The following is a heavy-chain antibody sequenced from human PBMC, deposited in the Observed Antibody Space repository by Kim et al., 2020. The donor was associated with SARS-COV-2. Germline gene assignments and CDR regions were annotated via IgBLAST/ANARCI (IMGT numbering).Heavy chain of an antibody. CDR2: ISSSSSTI. D-gene: IGHD3-3*01. J-gene: IGHJ6*02. Sequence: GGSLRLSCAASGFTFSSYSMNWVRQAPGKGLEWVSYISSSSSTIYYADSVKGRFTISRDNAKNSLYLQMNSLRDEDTAVYYCAREAYDFWSGYYTNPLGYYYGMDVWGQGTTVTVSS. V-gene: IGHV3-48*02. CDR1: GFTFSSYS. CDR3: AREAYDFWSGYYTNPLGYYYGMDV.